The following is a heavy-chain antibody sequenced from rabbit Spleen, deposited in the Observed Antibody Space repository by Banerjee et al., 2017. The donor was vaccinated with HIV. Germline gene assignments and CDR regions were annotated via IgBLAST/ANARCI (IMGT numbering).Heavy chain of an antibody. CDR2: INRVTGKS. J-gene: IGHJ4*01. D-gene: IGHD1-1*01. V-gene: IGHV1S45*01. Sequence: QELLVESGGGLVQPGGSLKLSCKASGFDFSNYGVSWVRQAPGKGLEWIACINRVTGKSVYASWAKGRFSMSRTSSTTVTLQMTSLTAADTATYFCARDLVAVIGWNFSLWGQGTLVTVS. CDR1: GFDFSNYG. CDR3: ARDLVAVIGWNFSL.